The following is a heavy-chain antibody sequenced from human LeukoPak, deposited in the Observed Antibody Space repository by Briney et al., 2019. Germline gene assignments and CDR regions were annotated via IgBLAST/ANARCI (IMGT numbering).Heavy chain of an antibody. CDR1: GFTFSSYS. CDR3: ARDSGYSYGHFDY. CDR2: ISSSSSTI. Sequence: RGSLRLSCAASGFTFSSYSMNWVRQAPGKGLEWVSYISSSSSTIYYADSVKGRFTISRDNAKNSLYLQMNSLRAEDTAVYYCARDSGYSYGHFDYWGQGTLVTVSS. D-gene: IGHD5-18*01. J-gene: IGHJ4*02. V-gene: IGHV3-48*01.